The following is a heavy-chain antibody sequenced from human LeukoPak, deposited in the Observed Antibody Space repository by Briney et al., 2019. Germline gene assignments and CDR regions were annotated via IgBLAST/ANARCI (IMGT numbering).Heavy chain of an antibody. J-gene: IGHJ4*02. CDR1: GFTFSSYE. D-gene: IGHD3-10*01. CDR3: AREYGSGSYDDY. V-gene: IGHV3-11*06. Sequence: GGSLRLSCAASGFTFSSYEMNWIRQAPGKGLEWVSYISSSSSYTNYADSVKGRFTISRDNAKNSLYLQMNSLRAEDTAVYYCAREYGSGSYDDYWGQGTLVTVSS. CDR2: ISSSSSYT.